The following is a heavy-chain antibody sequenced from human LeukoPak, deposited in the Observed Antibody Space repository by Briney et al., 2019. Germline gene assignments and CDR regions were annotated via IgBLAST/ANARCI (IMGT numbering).Heavy chain of an antibody. CDR2: ISYDGSNK. V-gene: IGHV3-30*12. CDR3: ARASYSSSWYFHYYYYMDV. D-gene: IGHD6-13*01. CDR1: GFSFSDYD. J-gene: IGHJ6*03. Sequence: GGSLRLSCAASGFSFSDYDMHWVRQAPGKGLEWVAVISYDGSNKYYADSVKGRFTISRDNAKNSLYLQMNSLRAEDTALYYCARASYSSSWYFHYYYYMDVWGKGTTVTVSS.